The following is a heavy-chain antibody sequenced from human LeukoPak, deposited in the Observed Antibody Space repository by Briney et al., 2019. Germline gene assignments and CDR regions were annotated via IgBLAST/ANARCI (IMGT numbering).Heavy chain of an antibody. V-gene: IGHV4-39*01. J-gene: IGHJ4*01. CDR3: ARRVSKRSYDLDD. D-gene: IGHD1-26*01. CDR1: GGSVSSGSYY. CDR2: IYYSGST. Sequence: PSETLSLTCTVSGGSVSSGSYYWSWIRQPPGKGLEWIGSIYYSGSTNYNPSLKSRVTMSVDTSKNQFSLNLSSATAADTAVYYCARRVSKRSYDLDDWCHGTLVIVSS.